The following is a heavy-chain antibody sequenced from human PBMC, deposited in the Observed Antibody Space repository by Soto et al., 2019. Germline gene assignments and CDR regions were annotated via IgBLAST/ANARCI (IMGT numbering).Heavy chain of an antibody. CDR1: GYTFSSYD. V-gene: IGHV1-8*01. J-gene: IGHJ4*02. CDR3: ARAVVIAIREGFGY. CDR2: MNPNSGNT. D-gene: IGHD2-21*01. Sequence: QVQLVQSVAEVKKPGASVKVSCKASGYTFSSYDINWVRQATGQGLEWMGWMNPNSGNTGYAQKFQGRVTMTWNTSISTAYMEVISLRSDDTAVYYCARAVVIAIREGFGYWGQGTLVTVSS.